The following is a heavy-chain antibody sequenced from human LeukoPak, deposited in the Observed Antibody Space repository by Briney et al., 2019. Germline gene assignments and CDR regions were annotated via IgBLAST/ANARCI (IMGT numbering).Heavy chain of an antibody. CDR1: GGSISSYY. Sequence: SETLSLTCTVSGGSISSYYWSWIRQPPGKGLEWIGYIYYSGSTNYNPSLKSRVTISVDTSKNQFSLKLSSVTVADTAVYYCASFAAAAGRGAWFDPWGQGTLVTVSS. CDR3: ASFAAAAGRGAWFDP. CDR2: IYYSGST. D-gene: IGHD6-13*01. V-gene: IGHV4-59*01. J-gene: IGHJ5*02.